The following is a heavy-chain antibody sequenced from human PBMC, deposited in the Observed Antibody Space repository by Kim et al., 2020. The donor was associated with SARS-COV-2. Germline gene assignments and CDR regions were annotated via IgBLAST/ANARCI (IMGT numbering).Heavy chain of an antibody. J-gene: IGHJ3*02. Sequence: SETLSLTCAVSGGSISSGGYSWSWIRQPPGKGLEWIGYIYYSGSTYYNPSLKSRVTISVDRSKNQFSLKLSSVTAADTAVDYCARSPTTLMVRGLDAFDIWGQGTMVTVSS. V-gene: IGHV4-30-2*01. CDR1: GGSISSGGYS. CDR2: IYYSGST. CDR3: ARSPTTLMVRGLDAFDI. D-gene: IGHD3-10*01.